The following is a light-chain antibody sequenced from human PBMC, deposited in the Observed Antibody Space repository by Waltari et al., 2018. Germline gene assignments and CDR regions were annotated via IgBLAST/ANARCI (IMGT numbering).Light chain of an antibody. CDR3: QQYGDSPET. CDR1: QSVTSNY. Sequence: EIVLTQSPGTLSLSPGERAALSCRASQSVTSNYLAWYQQKPGQAPRLLIFAASYRATGIPDRFTGSGSGTDVSLTISRLEPEDFAVYYCQQYGDSPETFGQGTKVEIK. J-gene: IGKJ1*01. V-gene: IGKV3-20*01. CDR2: AAS.